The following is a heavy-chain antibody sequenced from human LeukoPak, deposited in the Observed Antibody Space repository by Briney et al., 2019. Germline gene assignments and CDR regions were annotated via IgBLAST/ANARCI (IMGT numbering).Heavy chain of an antibody. V-gene: IGHV3-7*01. J-gene: IGHJ4*02. CDR3: ARGSTWTTVTTFDY. CDR1: GFTFSSYW. CDR2: IKQDGSEK. Sequence: PGGSLRLSCAASGFTFSSYWMSWVRQAPGQGRERVANIKQDGSEKYYVDSVKGRFTISRDNAKNSLYLQMNSLRAEDTAVYYCARGSTWTTVTTFDYWGQGTLVTVSS. D-gene: IGHD4-17*01.